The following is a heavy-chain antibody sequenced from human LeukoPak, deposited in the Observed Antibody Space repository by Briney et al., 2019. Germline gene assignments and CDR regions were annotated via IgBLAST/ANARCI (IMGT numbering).Heavy chain of an antibody. CDR1: GGSFSGYY. CDR3: ASLYYYDSI. Sequence: ASETLSLTCAVYGGSFSGYYWSWIRQPPGKGLEWIGEINHSGSTNYNPSLKSRVTISVDTSKNQFSLKLSSVTAADTAVYYCASLYYYDSIWGQGTLVTVSS. D-gene: IGHD3-22*01. J-gene: IGHJ4*02. V-gene: IGHV4-34*01. CDR2: INHSGST.